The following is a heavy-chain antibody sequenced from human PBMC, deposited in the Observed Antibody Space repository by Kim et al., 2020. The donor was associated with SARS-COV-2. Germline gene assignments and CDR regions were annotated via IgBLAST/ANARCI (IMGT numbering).Heavy chain of an antibody. V-gene: IGHV1-69*13. CDR2: IIPIFGTA. D-gene: IGHD3-16*01. Sequence: SVKVSCKASGGTFSSYAISWVRQAPGQGLEWMGGIIPIFGTANYAQKFQGRVTITADESTSTAYMELSSLRSEDTAVYYCARDLSDDYVWGSWGHQRGSPFDYWGQGTLVTVSS. J-gene: IGHJ4*02. CDR1: GGTFSSYA. CDR3: ARDLSDDYVWGSWGHQRGSPFDY.